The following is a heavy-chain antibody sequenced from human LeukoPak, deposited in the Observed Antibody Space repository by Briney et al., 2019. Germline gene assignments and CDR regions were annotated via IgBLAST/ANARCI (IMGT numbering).Heavy chain of an antibody. D-gene: IGHD6-19*01. V-gene: IGHV4-34*01. Sequence: PSETLSLTCAVYGGSFSGYYWSWIRQPPGKGLEWIGEINHSGSTNYNPSLKSRVTISVDTSKNQFSLKLSSVTAADTAVYYCARQRIAVAGEVDYWGQGTPVTVSS. CDR3: ARQRIAVAGEVDY. J-gene: IGHJ4*02. CDR2: INHSGST. CDR1: GGSFSGYY.